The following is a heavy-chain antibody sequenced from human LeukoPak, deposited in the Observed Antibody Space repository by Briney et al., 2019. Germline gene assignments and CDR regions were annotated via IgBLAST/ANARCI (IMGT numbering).Heavy chain of an antibody. Sequence: GASVKVSCKASGGTFSSYAISWVRQAPGQGLEWMGWISAYNGNTNYAQKLQGRVTMTTDTSTSTAYMELRSLRSDDTAVYYCARYPGKLELWRRYFDYWGQGTLVTVSS. CDR3: ARYPGKLELWRRYFDY. CDR1: GGTFSSYA. CDR2: ISAYNGNT. V-gene: IGHV1-18*01. J-gene: IGHJ4*02. D-gene: IGHD1-7*01.